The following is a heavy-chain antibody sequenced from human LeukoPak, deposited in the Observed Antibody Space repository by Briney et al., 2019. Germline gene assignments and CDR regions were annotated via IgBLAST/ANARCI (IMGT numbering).Heavy chain of an antibody. CDR1: GGSFSGYY. D-gene: IGHD5-12*01. J-gene: IGHJ4*02. CDR2: INHSGST. Sequence: PSETLSLTCAVYGGSFSGYYWSWIRQPPGKGLEWIGEINHSGSTNYNPSLKSRVTISVDTSKNQFSLKLSSVTAADTAVYYCARGGYHFFDYWGQGTLVTVSS. CDR3: ARGGYHFFDY. V-gene: IGHV4-34*01.